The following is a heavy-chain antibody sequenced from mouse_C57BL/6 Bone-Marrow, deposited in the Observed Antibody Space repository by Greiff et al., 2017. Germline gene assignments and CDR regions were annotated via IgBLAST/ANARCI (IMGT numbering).Heavy chain of an antibody. J-gene: IGHJ4*01. V-gene: IGHV1-50*01. D-gene: IGHD1-1*01. CDR3: ASMTTVVATGYYAMDY. CDR1: GYTFTSYW. Sequence: VQLQQSGAELVKPGASVKLSCKASGYTFTSYWMQWVKQRPGQGLEWIGEIDPSDSYTNYNQKFKGKATLTVDPSSSTAYMQLSSLTSEDSAVYYCASMTTVVATGYYAMDYWGQGTSVTVSS. CDR2: IDPSDSYT.